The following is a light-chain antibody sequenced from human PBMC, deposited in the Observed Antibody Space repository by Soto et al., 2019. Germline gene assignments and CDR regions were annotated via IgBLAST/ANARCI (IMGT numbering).Light chain of an antibody. Sequence: EIVLTQSPGTLSLSPGERATLSCRASQSVSSSYLAWYRHRPGQAPRLLIYGASSRATGIPDRFSGSGSGTDFTLSISRLEPEDFAVYYCQQYGSSPLTFGGGAKVEIK. J-gene: IGKJ4*01. V-gene: IGKV3-20*01. CDR1: QSVSSSY. CDR3: QQYGSSPLT. CDR2: GAS.